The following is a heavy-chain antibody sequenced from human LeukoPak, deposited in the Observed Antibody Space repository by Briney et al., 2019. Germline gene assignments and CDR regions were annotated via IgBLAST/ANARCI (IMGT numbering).Heavy chain of an antibody. D-gene: IGHD4/OR15-4a*01. Sequence: SETLSLICTVFGGSISSYYWSWIRQPPGKGLEWIGYIYYSGSTNYNPSLKSRVTISVDTSKNQFSLKLSSVTAADTAVYYCAREGALAHAVDYWGQGTLVTVSS. V-gene: IGHV4-59*01. CDR3: AREGALAHAVDY. CDR1: GGSISSYY. CDR2: IYYSGST. J-gene: IGHJ4*02.